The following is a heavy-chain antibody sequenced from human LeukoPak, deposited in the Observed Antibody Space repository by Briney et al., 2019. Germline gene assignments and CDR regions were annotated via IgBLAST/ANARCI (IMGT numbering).Heavy chain of an antibody. D-gene: IGHD1-26*01. V-gene: IGHV3-7*01. J-gene: IGHJ3*02. CDR2: IKQDGSET. Sequence: GGSLRLSCAASGFTFSRHYMNWVRQSPGKGPEWVANIKQDGSETYYVDSVKGRFTISRDNAKNALLLQMNALRAEDTAVYYCARDRAPGSWQGALDIWGQGTMVTVSS. CDR3: ARDRAPGSWQGALDI. CDR1: GFTFSRHY.